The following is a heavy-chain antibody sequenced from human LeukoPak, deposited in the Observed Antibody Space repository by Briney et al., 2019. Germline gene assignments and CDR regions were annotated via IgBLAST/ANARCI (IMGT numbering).Heavy chain of an antibody. J-gene: IGHJ6*03. Sequence: PSETLSLTCTVSGGFINSYYWSWIRQPAGQGLEWLGRVYTSGITNYNPSLKSRTTMSVDTSKNQFSLKLTSVTAADTAVYYCARHNGFDRGYYYYMDVWGKGTTVTVYS. CDR2: VYTSGIT. D-gene: IGHD3-9*01. CDR3: ARHNGFDRGYYYYMDV. CDR1: GGFINSYY. V-gene: IGHV4-4*07.